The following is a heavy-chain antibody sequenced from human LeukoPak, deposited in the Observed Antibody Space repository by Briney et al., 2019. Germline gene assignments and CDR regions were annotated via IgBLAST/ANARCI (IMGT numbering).Heavy chain of an antibody. V-gene: IGHV4-34*01. CDR2: INHSGST. D-gene: IGHD5-12*01. Sequence: PSETLSLTCAVYGGSFSGYYWSWIRQPPGKGLEWIGEINHSGSTNYNPSLKSRVTISVDTSKNQFSLKLSSVTAADTAVYYCARESGYDFPYYYYYYMGVWGKGTTVTVSS. CDR3: ARESGYDFPYYYYYYMGV. J-gene: IGHJ6*03. CDR1: GGSFSGYY.